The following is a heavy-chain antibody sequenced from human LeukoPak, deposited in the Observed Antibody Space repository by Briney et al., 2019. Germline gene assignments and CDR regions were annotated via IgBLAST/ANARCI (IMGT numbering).Heavy chain of an antibody. V-gene: IGHV4-61*02. CDR2: IYTSGST. J-gene: IGHJ4*02. Sequence: SETLSLTCTVSGGSVSSGNYYWSWVRQPAGKGLEWIGRIYTSGSTDYNPSLKSRVTISADTSKNQFSLKLSSVTAADTAVYYCARWRGGTFLDYFVYWGQGTLVTVSS. D-gene: IGHD1-26*01. CDR3: ARWRGGTFLDYFVY. CDR1: GGSVSSGNYY.